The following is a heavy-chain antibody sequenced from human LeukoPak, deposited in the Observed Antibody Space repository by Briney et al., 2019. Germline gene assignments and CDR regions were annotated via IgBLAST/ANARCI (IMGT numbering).Heavy chain of an antibody. D-gene: IGHD3-3*01. CDR3: ARATPNRPYYDFWSGYYIPDAFDI. CDR2: INPNSGGT. V-gene: IGHV1-2*02. CDR1: GYTFTGYY. J-gene: IGHJ3*02. Sequence: ASLKVSCKASGYTFTGYYMHWVRQAPGQGLEWMGWINPNSGGTNYAQKFQGRVTMTRDTSISTAYMELSRLRSDDTAVYYCARATPNRPYYDFWSGYYIPDAFDIWGQGTMVTVSS.